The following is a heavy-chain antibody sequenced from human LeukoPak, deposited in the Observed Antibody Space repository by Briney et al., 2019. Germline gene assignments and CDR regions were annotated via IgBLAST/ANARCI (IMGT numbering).Heavy chain of an antibody. CDR3: AKNRYYDSSGYYTLVFDY. V-gene: IGHV3-23*01. CDR1: GFTFSSYA. CDR2: ISGSGGST. J-gene: IGHJ4*02. Sequence: GGSLRLSCAASGFTFSSYAMSWVRQAPGKGLEWVSAISGSGGSTYYADSVKGRFTISRDNSKNTLYLQMNSLRAEDTAVYYCAKNRYYDSSGYYTLVFDYWGQGTLVTVSS. D-gene: IGHD3-22*01.